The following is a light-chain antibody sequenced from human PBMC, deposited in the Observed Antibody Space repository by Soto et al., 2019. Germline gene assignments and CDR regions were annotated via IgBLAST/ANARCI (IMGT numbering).Light chain of an antibody. V-gene: IGKV1-27*01. CDR2: AAS. J-gene: IGKJ3*01. CDR3: QKYNCAPPDT. CDR1: QDISNY. Sequence: DIQMTQSPSSLSATVGDRVTITCRASQDISNYLAWHQQKPGKVPKLLIYAASTLQPGVPSRFSGSGSGTDFTLTISSLQPEDVATYYCQKYNCAPPDTFCPGTKVAIK.